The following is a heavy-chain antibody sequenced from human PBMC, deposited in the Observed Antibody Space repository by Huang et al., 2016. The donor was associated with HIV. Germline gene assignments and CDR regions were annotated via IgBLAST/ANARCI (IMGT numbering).Heavy chain of an antibody. J-gene: IGHJ6*02. CDR2: IRQDGSEK. CDR3: ATKADAMDV. CDR1: TVTFSADW. Sequence: LVESGGGLVRPGGSLRLSCAVSTVTFSADWMTWVRQSPGQGREWVASIRQDGSEKHYVDSVEGRFNISRDNGKKLLFLEMRSLGVDDTAVYFCATKADAMDVWGQGTTVIVSS. D-gene: IGHD2-8*01. V-gene: IGHV3-7*01.